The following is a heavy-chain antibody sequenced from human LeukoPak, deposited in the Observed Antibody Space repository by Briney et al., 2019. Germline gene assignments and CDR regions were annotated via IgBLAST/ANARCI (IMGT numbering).Heavy chain of an antibody. Sequence: ASVTVSCKASGYTLTSYGISWVRQAPGQGLEWMGWISAYNDNTNYAQKLQGRVSMTTDTSTSTAYMELRSLTSDDTAVYYCARVPKWGTSLINWFDPWGQGTLVTVSS. V-gene: IGHV1-18*01. CDR1: GYTLTSYG. CDR3: ARVPKWGTSLINWFDP. CDR2: ISAYNDNT. D-gene: IGHD2-2*01. J-gene: IGHJ5*02.